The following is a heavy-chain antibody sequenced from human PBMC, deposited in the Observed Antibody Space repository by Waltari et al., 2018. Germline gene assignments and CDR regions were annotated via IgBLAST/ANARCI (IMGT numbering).Heavy chain of an antibody. D-gene: IGHD3-22*01. CDR2: IYYSGST. CDR1: GGSISSSSYY. CDR3: ARLQGEYYYDSSGYPHDAFDI. J-gene: IGHJ3*02. Sequence: QLQLQESGPGLVKPSETLSLTCTVSGGSISSSSYYWGWIRTPPGKGLEWIGGIYYSGSTYYNPSLKSRVTISVDTSKNQFSLKLSSVTAADTAVYYCARLQGEYYYDSSGYPHDAFDIWGQGTMVTVSS. V-gene: IGHV4-39*01.